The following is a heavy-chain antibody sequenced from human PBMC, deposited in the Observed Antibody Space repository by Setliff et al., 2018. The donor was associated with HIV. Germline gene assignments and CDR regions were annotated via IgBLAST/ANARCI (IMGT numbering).Heavy chain of an antibody. V-gene: IGHV4-34*01. CDR1: GGSFSGYY. Sequence: SETLSLTCAVYGGSFSGYYWSWIRQPPGKGLEWIGEINHSGSTNYNPSLKSRVTISVDTSKNQFSLKLSSVTAADTAVYYCARVYYDSSGYYSAIPYWYFDLWGRGTLGTVS. J-gene: IGHJ2*01. CDR3: ARVYYDSSGYYSAIPYWYFDL. D-gene: IGHD3-22*01. CDR2: INHSGST.